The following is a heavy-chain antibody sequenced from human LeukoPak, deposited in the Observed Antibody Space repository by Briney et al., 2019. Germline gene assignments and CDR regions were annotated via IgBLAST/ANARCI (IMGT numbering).Heavy chain of an antibody. D-gene: IGHD6-13*01. CDR2: INTNTGNP. J-gene: IGHJ4*02. V-gene: IGHV7-4-1*02. CDR1: GYTFTSYA. Sequence: ASVKVSCKASGYTFTSYAMNWVRQAPGQGLEWMGWINTNTGNPTYAQGFTGRFVFSLDTSVSTAYLQISSLKAEDTAVYYCAREMWASSWQLVRNDDYWGQGTLVAVSS. CDR3: AREMWASSWQLVRNDDY.